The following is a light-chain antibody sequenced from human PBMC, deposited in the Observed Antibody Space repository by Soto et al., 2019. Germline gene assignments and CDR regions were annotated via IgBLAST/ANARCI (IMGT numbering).Light chain of an antibody. CDR3: QQYGSSLYT. V-gene: IGKV3-20*01. CDR1: QSVSSSY. J-gene: IGKJ2*01. CDR2: GAS. Sequence: EIVLTQSPGTLSLSPGERATLSCRASQSVSSSYLAWYQQKPGQAPRLLIYGASSRATGIPDRFSGSGSGTDVTLTISRLEPEDFAVYYCQQYGSSLYTFGQGTKREIK.